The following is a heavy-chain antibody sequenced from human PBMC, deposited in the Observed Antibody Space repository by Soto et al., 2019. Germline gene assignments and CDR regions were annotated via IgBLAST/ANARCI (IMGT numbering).Heavy chain of an antibody. Sequence: ASVKVSCKASGYTLIMYYIHWMRQAPGQGLEWMGIINPSGGSTTYAQKFQGRVTMTRDTSTSTVYMDLSSLRSEDTAVYYCARSPYSSGYYYAIDYWGQGTQVTVAS. V-gene: IGHV1-46*01. J-gene: IGHJ4*02. CDR3: ARSPYSSGYYYAIDY. CDR1: GYTLIMYY. CDR2: INPSGGST. D-gene: IGHD3-22*01.